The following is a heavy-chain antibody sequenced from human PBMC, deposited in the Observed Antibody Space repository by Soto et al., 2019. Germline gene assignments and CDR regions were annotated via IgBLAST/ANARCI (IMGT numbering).Heavy chain of an antibody. D-gene: IGHD1-1*01. Sequence: PSPSLSRTCAISGYSVSSKSAAGNWIRQSPSRGLEWLGRTYYRSRWYNEYAVSVKSRITINPDTSKNQFSLQLNSVTPEDTAVYYCARTTSVFDYWGQGTQVTVSS. CDR2: TYYRSRWYN. CDR1: GYSVSSKSAA. V-gene: IGHV6-1*01. J-gene: IGHJ4*02. CDR3: ARTTSVFDY.